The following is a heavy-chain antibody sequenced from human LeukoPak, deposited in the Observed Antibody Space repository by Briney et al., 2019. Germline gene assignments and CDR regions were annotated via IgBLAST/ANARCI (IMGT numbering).Heavy chain of an antibody. V-gene: IGHV3-9*01. CDR3: AKDLGGSATTV. CDR2: ISWSGDRM. J-gene: IGHJ4*02. D-gene: IGHD2-2*01. Sequence: GGSLRLSCATSGFTFEDHVMHWVRQAPGKGLEWVSSISWSGDRMGYADAVKGRFTISRDNAKSSLFQQMNSLRVEDTALYYCAKDLGGSATTVWGQGTLVTVSS. CDR1: GFTFEDHV.